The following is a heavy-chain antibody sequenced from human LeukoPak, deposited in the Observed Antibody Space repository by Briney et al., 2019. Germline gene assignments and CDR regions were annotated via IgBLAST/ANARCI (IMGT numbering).Heavy chain of an antibody. V-gene: IGHV3-30*18. D-gene: IGHD3-22*01. CDR2: IIYDGSDK. Sequence: PGGSLRLSCAASGFTFSDYGMHWVRQAPGQGLEWVAVIIYDGSDKFYADSVKGRFTISRDNSKNTLYLQMNSLRAEDTAVYYCAKDSSYYLDSSGFDYWGPGTLVTVSS. CDR3: AKDSSYYLDSSGFDY. CDR1: GFTFSDYG. J-gene: IGHJ4*02.